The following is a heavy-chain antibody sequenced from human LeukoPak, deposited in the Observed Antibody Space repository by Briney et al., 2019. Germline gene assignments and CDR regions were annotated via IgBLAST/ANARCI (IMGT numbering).Heavy chain of an antibody. Sequence: PGGSLRLSCAASGFTFSSYWMSWVRQAPGKGLEWVANIKQDGSEKYYVDSVKGRFTISRDNAKNSLYLQMTSLRAEDTAVYYCARLGLEVGGPNWFDPWGQGTLVTVSS. J-gene: IGHJ5*02. CDR2: IKQDGSEK. D-gene: IGHD1-1*01. V-gene: IGHV3-7*01. CDR1: GFTFSSYW. CDR3: ARLGLEVGGPNWFDP.